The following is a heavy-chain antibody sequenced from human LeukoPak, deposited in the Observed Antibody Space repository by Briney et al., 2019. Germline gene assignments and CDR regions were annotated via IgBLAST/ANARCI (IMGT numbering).Heavy chain of an antibody. CDR3: ATVAGGAFDI. CDR1: GGSITSSNW. D-gene: IGHD6-19*01. J-gene: IGHJ3*02. V-gene: IGHV4-4*02. CDR2: IYHSGNT. Sequence: SETLSLTCAVSGGSITSSNWWSWVRQPPGKGLEWIGEIYHSGNTNYNPSLKSRVTISADKSKNQFSLKLSSVTAADTAVYYCATVAGGAFDIWGQGTMVTVSS.